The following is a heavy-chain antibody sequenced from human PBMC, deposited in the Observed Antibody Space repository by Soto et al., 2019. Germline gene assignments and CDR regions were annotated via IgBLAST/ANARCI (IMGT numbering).Heavy chain of an antibody. CDR3: AKHIVGATWDYFDY. CDR2: ISGSGGST. CDR1: GFTFSSYA. D-gene: IGHD1-26*01. J-gene: IGHJ4*02. Sequence: HPGGSLRLSCAASGFTFSSYAMSWVRQAPGKGLEWVSAISGSGGSTYYADSVKGRFTISRDNSKNTLYLQMNGLRAEDTAVYYCAKHIVGATWDYFDYWGQGTLVTVSS. V-gene: IGHV3-23*01.